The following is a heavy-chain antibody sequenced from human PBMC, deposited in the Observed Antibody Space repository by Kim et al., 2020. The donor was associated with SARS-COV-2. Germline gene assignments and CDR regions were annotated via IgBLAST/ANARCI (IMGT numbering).Heavy chain of an antibody. CDR2: IYPGDSDT. CDR1: GYSFTNYW. CDR3: ARQESSIYYLDY. V-gene: IGHV5-51*01. D-gene: IGHD1-26*01. J-gene: IGHJ4*02. Sequence: GESLKISCKGSGYSFTNYWIAWVRQMPGKGLECMGIIYPGDSDTRYSPSFQGQVTFSVVKSINTAYLQWTSLKASDTAMYYCARQESSIYYLDYWGQGTLVTVSS.